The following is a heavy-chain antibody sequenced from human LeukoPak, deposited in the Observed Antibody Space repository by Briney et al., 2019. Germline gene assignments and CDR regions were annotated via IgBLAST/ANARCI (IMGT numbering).Heavy chain of an antibody. V-gene: IGHV3-23*01. CDR2: ISGSGDST. CDR1: GFTFSSYA. CDR3: AKVLVGDDYGDYVFDY. J-gene: IGHJ4*02. Sequence: GGSLRLSCAGSGFTFSSYAMTWVRQAPGTGLEWVSSISGSGDSTYYADSVKGRFIISRDNSKNTLYLQMNSLRAEDTAIYYCAKVLVGDDYGDYVFDYWGQGTLVTVSS. D-gene: IGHD4-17*01.